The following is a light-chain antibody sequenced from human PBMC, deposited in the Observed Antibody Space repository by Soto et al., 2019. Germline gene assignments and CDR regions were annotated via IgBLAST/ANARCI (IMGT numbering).Light chain of an antibody. CDR2: GAS. J-gene: IGKJ3*01. CDR3: QHYNNLPPFT. Sequence: DLQMTQSPSSLSASVGARVSITCQASQDIRTSLSWFQHKPGRAPKLLIYGASYLETGVPSRFRGSGSGTDFTFTISSLQPEDTATYYCQHYNNLPPFTFGPGTIVDIK. CDR1: QDIRTS. V-gene: IGKV1-33*01.